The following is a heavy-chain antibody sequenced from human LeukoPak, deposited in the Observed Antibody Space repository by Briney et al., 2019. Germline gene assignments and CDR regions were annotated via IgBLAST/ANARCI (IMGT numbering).Heavy chain of an antibody. J-gene: IGHJ3*02. CDR2: MYYNGNT. CDR1: GGSISSSSYY. D-gene: IGHD6-13*01. CDR3: ARGDEAAAGIRLGDAFDI. V-gene: IGHV4-39*01. Sequence: PSETLSLTCTVSGGSISSSSYYWGWIRQPPGKGLEWIGSMYYNGNTYYNPSLKSRVTISVDTSKKQFSLNLRSVTAADTAVYYCARGDEAAAGIRLGDAFDIWGQGTMVTVSS.